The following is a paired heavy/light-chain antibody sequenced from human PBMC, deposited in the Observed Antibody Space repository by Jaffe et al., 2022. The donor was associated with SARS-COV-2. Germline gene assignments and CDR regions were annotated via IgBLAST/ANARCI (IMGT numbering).Light chain of an antibody. CDR2: KAS. Sequence: DIQMTQSPSTLSASVGDRVTISCRASQSVSSLLAWYQQKPGKAPKLLIYKASNLQSGVPSRFSGSGSGTEFTLTIASLQSDDFATYYCQQYNTYSRTFGQGTRVEVK. CDR3: QQYNTYSRT. J-gene: IGKJ1*01. V-gene: IGKV1-5*03. CDR1: QSVSSL.
Heavy chain of an antibody. CDR2: IKTDGSST. J-gene: IGHJ4*02. V-gene: IGHV3-74*01. D-gene: IGHD2-21*02. CDR3: ARDWGDLPFDC. Sequence: EVQLVESGGGLVQPGGSLRLSCAGSGFTFSRHWMHWVRQTPEKGLVWVSRIKTDGSSTSYADSVKGRFTISRDNAKNTLYLQMNSLRAEDTAVYYCARDWGDLPFDCWGQGTLVTVSS. CDR1: GFTFSRHW.